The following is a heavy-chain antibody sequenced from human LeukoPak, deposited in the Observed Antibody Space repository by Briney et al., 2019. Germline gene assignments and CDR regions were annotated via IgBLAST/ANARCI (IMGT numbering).Heavy chain of an antibody. V-gene: IGHV3-74*01. Sequence: PGGSLRLSCAASGFTFSSYAMSWVRQAPGKGLVGVSRINSDGSSTSYADSVKGRFTISRDNAKNTLYLQMNSLRAEDTAVYYCARDGQGIADDYMDVWGKGTTVTVSS. CDR1: GFTFSSYA. CDR2: INSDGSST. D-gene: IGHD6-13*01. J-gene: IGHJ6*03. CDR3: ARDGQGIADDYMDV.